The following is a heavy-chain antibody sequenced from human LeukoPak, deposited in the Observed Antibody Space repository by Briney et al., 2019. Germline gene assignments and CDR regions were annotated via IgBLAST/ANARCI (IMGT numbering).Heavy chain of an antibody. CDR2: ISYDSFNE. V-gene: IGHV3-30*18. Sequence: GGSLRLSCLASGFTFNRYGMHWVRQTPGKGLEWLAAISYDSFNEDYRDSVKGRLTISRDNSKKTVDLQMDSLRPEDTAVYFCVKGKWEDNHYYYGLDVWGQGTAVSAAS. CDR1: GFTFNRYG. CDR3: VKGKWEDNHYYYGLDV. J-gene: IGHJ6*02. D-gene: IGHD1-26*01.